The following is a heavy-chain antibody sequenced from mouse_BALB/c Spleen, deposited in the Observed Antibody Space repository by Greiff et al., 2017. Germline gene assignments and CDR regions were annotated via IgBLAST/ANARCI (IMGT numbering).Heavy chain of an antibody. D-gene: IGHD1-2*01. J-gene: IGHJ3*01. CDR2: IRLKSNNYAT. CDR1: GFTFSNYW. V-gene: IGHV6-6*02. CDR3: TRNSLLLAY. Sequence: EVQLVESGGGLVQPGGSMKLSCVASGFTFSNYWMNWVRQSPEKGLEWVAEIRLKSNNYATHYAESVKGRFTISRDDSKSSVYLQMNNLRAEDTGIYYCTRNSLLLAYWGQGTLVTVSA.